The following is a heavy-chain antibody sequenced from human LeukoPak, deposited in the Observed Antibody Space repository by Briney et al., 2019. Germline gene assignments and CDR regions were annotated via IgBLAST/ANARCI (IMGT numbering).Heavy chain of an antibody. CDR2: IKQDGSEK. D-gene: IGHD6-13*01. CDR1: GFTFSSYW. V-gene: IGHV3-7*03. J-gene: IGHJ4*02. CDR3: AKESAAANFDY. Sequence: GGSLRLSCAASGFTFSSYWMSWVRQAPGKGLEWVANIKQDGSEKYYVDSVKGRFTISRDNSKNTLYLQMNSLRAEDTAVYYCAKESAAANFDYWGQGTLVTVSS.